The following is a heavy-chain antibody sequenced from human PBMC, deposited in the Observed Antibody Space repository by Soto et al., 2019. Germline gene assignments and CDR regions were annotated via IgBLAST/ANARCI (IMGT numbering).Heavy chain of an antibody. CDR3: ANYFDRADGMDV. V-gene: IGHV4-34*01. D-gene: IGHD3-22*01. CDR2: IDHSGSP. CDR1: RGYISSYH. J-gene: IGHJ6*02. Sequence: SATPYHTGAIPRGYISSYHPDLVRKPPGKGLEWIGQIDHSGSPNYNPPHKSRVSISVDTSKHQFSLKLSSVTAADTAVYYCANYFDRADGMDVWGQGTTVNVAS.